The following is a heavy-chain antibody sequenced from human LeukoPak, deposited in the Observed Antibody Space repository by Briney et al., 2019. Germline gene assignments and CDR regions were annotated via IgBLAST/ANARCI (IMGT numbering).Heavy chain of an antibody. CDR3: AKRPYYYDSSGYRYFDY. J-gene: IGHJ4*02. D-gene: IGHD3-22*01. CDR1: GFTFSSYA. Sequence: GGSLRLSCAASGFTFSSYAMSWVRQAPGKGLEWVSAISGGGGSTYYADSVKGRFTISRDNSKNTLYLQMNSLRAEDTAVYYCAKRPYYYDSSGYRYFDYWGQGTLVTVSS. V-gene: IGHV3-23*01. CDR2: ISGGGGST.